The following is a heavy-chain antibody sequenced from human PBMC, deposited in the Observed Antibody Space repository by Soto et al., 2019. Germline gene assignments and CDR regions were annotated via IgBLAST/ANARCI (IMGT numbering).Heavy chain of an antibody. Sequence: GGSLRLSCAASGFTFSSYSMNWVRQAPGKGLEWVSYISSSSSTIYYADSVKGRFTISRDNAKNSLYLQMNSLRDEDTAVYYCARSDPMDIVATMRAFDIWGQGTMVTVSS. CDR3: ARSDPMDIVATMRAFDI. D-gene: IGHD5-12*01. CDR2: ISSSSSTI. V-gene: IGHV3-48*02. CDR1: GFTFSSYS. J-gene: IGHJ3*02.